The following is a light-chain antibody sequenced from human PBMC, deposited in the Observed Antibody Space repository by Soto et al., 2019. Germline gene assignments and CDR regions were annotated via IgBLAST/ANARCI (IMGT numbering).Light chain of an antibody. CDR1: QSVSSIS. Sequence: EIVLTQSPGTLSLSPGERATLSCRASQSVSSISLAWYQQKPGQAPRLLIYGASSRATAIPDRFSGSGSGTDFTLTISRLEPEDFAVYFCLQYGSSPLTFGGGNKVEIK. CDR3: LQYGSSPLT. V-gene: IGKV3-20*01. J-gene: IGKJ4*01. CDR2: GAS.